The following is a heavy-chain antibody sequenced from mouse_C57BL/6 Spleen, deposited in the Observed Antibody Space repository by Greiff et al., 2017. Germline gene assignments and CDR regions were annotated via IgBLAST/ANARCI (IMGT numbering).Heavy chain of an antibody. CDR2: IHPNSGST. V-gene: IGHV1-64*01. D-gene: IGHD1-1*01. CDR3: VVTGSSLSYAMDY. J-gene: IGHJ4*01. CDR1: GYTFTSYW. Sequence: VQLQQSGAELVKPGASVKLSCKASGYTFTSYWMHWVKQRPGQGLEWIGMIHPNSGSTNYNEKFKSKATLTADKSSSTAYMQLSSLTSEDSAVYYCVVTGSSLSYAMDYWGQGTSVTVSS.